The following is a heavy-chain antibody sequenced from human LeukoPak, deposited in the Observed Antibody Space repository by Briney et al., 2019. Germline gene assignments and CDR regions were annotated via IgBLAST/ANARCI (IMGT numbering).Heavy chain of an antibody. CDR1: GYTFTSYY. V-gene: IGHV1-46*01. CDR3: ARDPNKPLRSSWYGNWFDP. CDR2: INPSGGST. J-gene: IGHJ5*02. Sequence: ASVKVSCKASGYTFTSYYMHWVRQAPGQGLEWMGIINPSGGSTSYAQKFQGRVTMTRDTSTSTVYMELSSLRSEDTAVYYCARDPNKPLRSSWYGNWFDPWGQGTLVTVSS. D-gene: IGHD6-13*01.